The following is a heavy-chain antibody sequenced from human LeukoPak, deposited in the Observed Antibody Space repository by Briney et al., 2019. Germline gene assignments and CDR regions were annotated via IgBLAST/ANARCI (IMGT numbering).Heavy chain of an antibody. D-gene: IGHD5-24*01. V-gene: IGHV4-4*07. CDR1: GGSINNYY. Sequence: SETLSLTCTVSGGSINNYYWSWIRQTAGKRLDWVGRIYTTGGPDYNPSLESRVSISVDTSKNQFSLNLRSVTAADTAVYYCAREVEMARQFDSWGQGTLVTVSS. CDR3: AREVEMARQFDS. CDR2: IYTTGGP. J-gene: IGHJ4*02.